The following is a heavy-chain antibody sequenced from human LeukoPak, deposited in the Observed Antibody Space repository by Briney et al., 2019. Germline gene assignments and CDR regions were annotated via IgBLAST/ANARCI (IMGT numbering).Heavy chain of an antibody. CDR1: GYTFIRYG. Sequence: ASVKVSCKASGYTFIRYGISRVRQAPGQGLEWMGWISAYNGNTNYAQKLQGRVTMTTDTSTSTAYMELRSLRSDDTALYFCARDWGSIKVTADYWGQGTLVTVSS. CDR2: ISAYNGNT. CDR3: ARDWGSIKVTADY. D-gene: IGHD7-27*01. J-gene: IGHJ4*02. V-gene: IGHV1-18*01.